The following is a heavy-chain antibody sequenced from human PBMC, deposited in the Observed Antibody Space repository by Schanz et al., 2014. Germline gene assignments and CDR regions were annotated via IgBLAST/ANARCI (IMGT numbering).Heavy chain of an antibody. CDR2: ISSGGRNI. CDR3: ARDMTSMGESGFYYYGMDV. Sequence: EVQLVESGGGLVKPGESLRLSCAASGFIFSAYTMNWVRQAPGKGLEWVSSISSGGRNISYADSLKGRFTISRDNPKNTLYLQMNSLRAEDTAVYYCARDMTSMGESGFYYYGMDVWGQGTTATVSS. CDR1: GFIFSAYT. D-gene: IGHD1-26*01. J-gene: IGHJ6*02. V-gene: IGHV3-21*01.